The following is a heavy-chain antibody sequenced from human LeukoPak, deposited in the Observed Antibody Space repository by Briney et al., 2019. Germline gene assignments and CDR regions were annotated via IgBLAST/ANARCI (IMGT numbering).Heavy chain of an antibody. D-gene: IGHD3-9*01. J-gene: IGHJ4*02. CDR3: ARGLYDILTGYQRYYFDY. V-gene: IGHV3-48*04. CDR1: GFTFSSYS. Sequence: PGGSLRLSCAASGFTFSSYSMNWVRQAPGKGLEWVSYISSSGSTIYYADSVKGRFTISRDNAKNSLYLQMNSLRAEDTAVYYCARGLYDILTGYQRYYFDYWGQGTLVTVSS. CDR2: ISSSGSTI.